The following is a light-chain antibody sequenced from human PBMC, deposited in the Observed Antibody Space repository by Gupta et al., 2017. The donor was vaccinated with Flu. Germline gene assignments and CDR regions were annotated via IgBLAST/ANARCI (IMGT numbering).Light chain of an antibody. CDR2: AAS. CDR3: QKASSPPYS. V-gene: IGKV1-12*01. J-gene: IGKJ2*03. CDR1: HDISRW. Sequence: PSSVSACVGERVTITCRASHDISRWLAWYQQRRGKAHKLLIYAASSLQTGVPSRFSGSGSGTDFTLTISSLQHEDAGTYYCQKASSPPYSFAQGTKLDIK.